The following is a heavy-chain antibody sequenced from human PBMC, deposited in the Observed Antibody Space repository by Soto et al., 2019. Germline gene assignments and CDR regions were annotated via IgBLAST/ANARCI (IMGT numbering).Heavy chain of an antibody. CDR1: GGSFSGYY. J-gene: IGHJ4*02. D-gene: IGHD3-22*01. Sequence: SETLSLTCAVYGGSFSGYYWSWIRQPPGKGLEWIGEINHSGSTNYNPSLKSRVTISVDTSKNQFSLKLSSVTAADTAVYYCARRRPGRGYYDSSGYYYYFDYWGQ. CDR2: INHSGST. CDR3: ARRRPGRGYYDSSGYYYYFDY. V-gene: IGHV4-34*01.